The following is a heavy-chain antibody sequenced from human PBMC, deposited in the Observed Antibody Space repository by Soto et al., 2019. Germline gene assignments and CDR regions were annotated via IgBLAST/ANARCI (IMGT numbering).Heavy chain of an antibody. V-gene: IGHV1-18*01. CDR2: ISAHNGNT. CDR1: GYIFTSYG. D-gene: IGHD1-1*01. CDR3: ARGRYGDY. J-gene: IGHJ4*02. Sequence: ASVKVSCKASGYIFTSYGISWVRQAPGQGLEWMAWISAHNGNTDYAQKLQGRVTVTRDTSTSTAYMELRSLRSDDTAVYYCARGRYGDYWGQGALVTVSS.